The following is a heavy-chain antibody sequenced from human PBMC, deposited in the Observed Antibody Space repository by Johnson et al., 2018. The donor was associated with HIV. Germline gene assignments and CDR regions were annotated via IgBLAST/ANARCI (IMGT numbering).Heavy chain of an antibody. V-gene: IGHV3-30*03. J-gene: IGHJ3*02. CDR1: GFTFSNYW. D-gene: IGHD2-2*01. CDR3: ARNGLIPAAKGVAFDI. Sequence: QMQLVESGGGLVQPGGSLRLSCAASGFTFSNYWMTWVRQAPGKGLEWVAVISYDGGNKYYADSVKGRFTISRDNAKNSLYLQMNSLRAEDTAVYYCARNGLIPAAKGVAFDIWGQGTMVTVSS. CDR2: ISYDGGNK.